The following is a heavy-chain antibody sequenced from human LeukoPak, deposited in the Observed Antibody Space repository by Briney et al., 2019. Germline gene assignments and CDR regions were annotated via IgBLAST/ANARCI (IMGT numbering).Heavy chain of an antibody. D-gene: IGHD1-26*01. CDR3: ARDGGIVGIDY. CDR1: GGSFSGYY. V-gene: IGHV4-4*07. J-gene: IGHJ4*02. Sequence: SETLSLTCAVYGGSFSGYYWSWIRQPAGKGLEWIGRIYTSGSTNYNPSLKSRVTISVDTSKNQFSLKLSSVTAADTAVYYCARDGGIVGIDYWGQGTLVTVSS. CDR2: IYTSGST.